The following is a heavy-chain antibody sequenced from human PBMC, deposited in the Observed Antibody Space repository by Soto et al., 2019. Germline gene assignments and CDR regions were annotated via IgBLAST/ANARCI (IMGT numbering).Heavy chain of an antibody. CDR2: IYYSGST. J-gene: IGHJ5*02. CDR3: AGSTSWFDP. V-gene: IGHV4-59*05. Sequence: SETLSLTSTVSGGSISSYYWSWIRQPPGKGLEWIGSIYYSGSTYYNPSLKSRVTISVDTSKNQFSLKLSSVTAADTTVYYCAGSTSWFDPWGQGTLVTVSS. CDR1: GGSISSYY. D-gene: IGHD6-13*01.